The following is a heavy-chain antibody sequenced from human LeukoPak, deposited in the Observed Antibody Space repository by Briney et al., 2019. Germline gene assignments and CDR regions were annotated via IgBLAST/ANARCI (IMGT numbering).Heavy chain of an antibody. CDR2: IKEDESAK. V-gene: IGHV3-7*01. CDR3: ARDVGGSLDY. D-gene: IGHD1-26*01. Sequence: GGSLRLSCAPSGFTFRNYWMAWVRQAPGKGLEWVANIKEDESAKHQADSVKGRFTISRDNAQNSVYLQMTSLRGEDTAVYYCARDVGGSLDYWGQGTLVTVSS. J-gene: IGHJ4*02. CDR1: GFTFRNYW.